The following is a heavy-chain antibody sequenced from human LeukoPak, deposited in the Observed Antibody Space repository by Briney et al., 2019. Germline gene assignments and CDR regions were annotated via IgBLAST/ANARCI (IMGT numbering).Heavy chain of an antibody. V-gene: IGHV3-15*01. Sequence: GGSLRLSCEASGLTLGDAWIHWVRQAPGKGLEWVGRMKSKASGGTPGYAAPVIGRFTISRDDSKNTLYLQMNSLKIEDGGVYYCTSDFGWGQGTMVAVSS. CDR2: MKSKASGGTP. CDR3: TSDFG. CDR1: GLTLGDAW. D-gene: IGHD3-10*01. J-gene: IGHJ3*01.